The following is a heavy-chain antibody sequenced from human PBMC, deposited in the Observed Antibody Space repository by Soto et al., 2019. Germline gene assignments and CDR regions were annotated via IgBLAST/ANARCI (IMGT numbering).Heavy chain of an antibody. J-gene: IGHJ4*02. CDR2: IYPKEDRA. CDR3: ARDIDYYIDY. Sequence: QVQLVQSEAEVQKPGASVKVSCKTSGYIFKNYGISWVRQAPGQGLEWLGWIYPKEDRANIAQNFQGRVTLTTDTPTSTGYIELRSLRFDDSAVYFCARDIDYYIDYWGQGTLVTVSS. CDR1: GYIFKNYG. D-gene: IGHD3-9*01. V-gene: IGHV1-18*01.